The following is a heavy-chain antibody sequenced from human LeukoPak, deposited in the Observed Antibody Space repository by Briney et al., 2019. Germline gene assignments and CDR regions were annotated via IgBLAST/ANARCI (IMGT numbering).Heavy chain of an antibody. D-gene: IGHD3-16*01. CDR2: FYSGGDR. J-gene: IGHJ4*02. CDR1: GFTVSSNY. V-gene: IGHV3-53*01. Sequence: GGSLRLSCAASGFTVSSNYMSWVRQAPGKGLEWVSVFYSGGDRYYTDSVKGRFTISRDNSKNTLYLQMNSLRVEDTAVFYCVRHSYDGYYFAYWGQGTLVSVSS. CDR3: VRHSYDGYYFAY.